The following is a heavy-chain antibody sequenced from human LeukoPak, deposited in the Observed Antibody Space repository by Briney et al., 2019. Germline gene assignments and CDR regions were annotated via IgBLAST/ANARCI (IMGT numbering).Heavy chain of an antibody. Sequence: ASVKVSCKASGYTFTSYYMHWVRQAPGQGLEWMGIINPSGGSTSYAQKFQGRVTMTRDTSTSTVYMELSSLGSEDTAVYYCARDWGVLYSYGRPYNWFDPWGQGTLVTVSS. CDR2: INPSGGST. J-gene: IGHJ5*02. V-gene: IGHV1-46*03. D-gene: IGHD5-18*01. CDR3: ARDWGVLYSYGRPYNWFDP. CDR1: GYTFTSYY.